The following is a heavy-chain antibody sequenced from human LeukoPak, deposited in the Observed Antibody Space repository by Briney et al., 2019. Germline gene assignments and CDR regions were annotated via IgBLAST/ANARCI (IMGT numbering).Heavy chain of an antibody. CDR1: GFIFDNYG. CDR3: ARVTVYYDSSGYFDS. J-gene: IGHJ4*02. D-gene: IGHD3-22*01. CDR2: INWNGAGT. V-gene: IGHV3-20*04. Sequence: GGSLRLSCAATGFIFDNYGMSWVRQAPGKGLEWVSGINWNGAGTGYADSVKGRFTISRDKAKNSLYLQMDSLRAEDTALYYCARVTVYYDSSGYFDSWGQGALVTVSS.